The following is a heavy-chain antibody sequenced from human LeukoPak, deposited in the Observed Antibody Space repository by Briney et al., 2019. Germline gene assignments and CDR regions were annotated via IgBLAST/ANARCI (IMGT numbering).Heavy chain of an antibody. CDR3: AKDSSSWFFVRIGFDP. Sequence: PSETLSLTCTVSGGSISSYYWSWIRQPAGKGLEWIGRIYTSGSTNYNPSLKSRVTMSVDTSKNQFSLKLSSVTAADTAVYYCAKDSSSWFFVRIGFDPWGQGTLVTVSS. D-gene: IGHD6-13*01. V-gene: IGHV4-4*07. CDR1: GGSISSYY. CDR2: IYTSGST. J-gene: IGHJ5*02.